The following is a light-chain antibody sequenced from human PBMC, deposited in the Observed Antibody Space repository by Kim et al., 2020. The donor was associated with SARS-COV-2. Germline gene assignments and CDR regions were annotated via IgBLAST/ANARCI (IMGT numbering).Light chain of an antibody. CDR1: KLGDKY. V-gene: IGLV3-1*01. Sequence: SYELTQPPSVSVSPGQTASITCSGDKLGDKYACWYQQKPGQSPVLVIYQDSKRPSGIPERFSGYNSGNTATLTISGTQAMDEADYYCQAWDSSTLV. CDR3: QAWDSSTLV. CDR2: QDS. J-gene: IGLJ2*01.